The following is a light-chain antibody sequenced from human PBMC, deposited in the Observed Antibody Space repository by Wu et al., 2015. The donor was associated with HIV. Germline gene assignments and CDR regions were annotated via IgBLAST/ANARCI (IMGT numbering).Light chain of an antibody. V-gene: IGKV3-11*01. CDR1: QSVNIY. CDR2: DAS. Sequence: ETVLTQSPATLSLSPGERATLSCRASQSVNIYLAWFQQRPGQAPRLLIYDASKRATGIPARFSGSGSGTDFSLTISSLAPEDFAVYYCQQRSNWPLTFGGGTKVEIK. J-gene: IGKJ4*01. CDR3: QQRSNWPLT.